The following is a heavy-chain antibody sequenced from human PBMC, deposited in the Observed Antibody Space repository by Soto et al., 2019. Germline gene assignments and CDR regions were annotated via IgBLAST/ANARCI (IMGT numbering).Heavy chain of an antibody. CDR1: GYTFTGYY. D-gene: IGHD2-15*01. CDR2: INPNSGGT. CDR3: ARGTIVERPYFYMDV. J-gene: IGHJ6*03. V-gene: IGHV1-2*04. Sequence: ASVKVSCKASGYTFTGYYMHWVRQAPGQGLEWMGWINPNSGGTNYAQKFQGWVTMTRDTSISTAYMELSRLRSDDTAVYYCARGTIVERPYFYMDVWGKGTTVTVSS.